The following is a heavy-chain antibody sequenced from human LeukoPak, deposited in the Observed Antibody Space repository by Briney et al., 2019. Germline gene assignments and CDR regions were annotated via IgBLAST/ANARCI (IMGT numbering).Heavy chain of an antibody. D-gene: IGHD3/OR15-3a*01. V-gene: IGHV3-74*01. CDR2: INPDGTTT. J-gene: IGHJ4*02. CDR3: VRVDATASGKHDY. CDR1: GFTFSTYW. Sequence: GGSLRLSCAASGFTFSTYWMQWVRQARGKGLVFVSRINPDGTTTNYADSVKGRFTFSRDNDKNTLSLQLGSLRVEDTAVYYCVRVDATASGKHDYWGQGTLVTVSS.